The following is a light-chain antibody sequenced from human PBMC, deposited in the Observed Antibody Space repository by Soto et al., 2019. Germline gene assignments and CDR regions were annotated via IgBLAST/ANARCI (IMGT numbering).Light chain of an antibody. CDR3: SSYTSTNFVI. CDR2: DVS. Sequence: QSALTQPASVSGSPEQSITISCTGSSSDIGDYKYVSWYKQHPGKAPKLMIYDVSNRPSGVSNRFSGSKSGNTASLTISGLQAEDEADYYFSSYTSTNFVIFGGGTKLTVL. J-gene: IGLJ2*01. CDR1: SSDIGDYKY. V-gene: IGLV2-14*01.